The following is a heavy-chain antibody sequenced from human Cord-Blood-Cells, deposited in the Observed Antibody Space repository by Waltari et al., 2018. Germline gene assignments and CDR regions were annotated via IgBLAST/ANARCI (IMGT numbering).Heavy chain of an antibody. Sequence: QVQLQESGPGLVKPSETLSLTCTVSVGSISSYYWSWIRQPPGKGLEWIGYIYYSGNTNYNPSLKSRVTISVDTSKNQFSLKLSSVTAADTAVYYCARLIVGATQANHFDYWGQGTLVTVSS. J-gene: IGHJ4*02. D-gene: IGHD1-26*01. CDR1: VGSISSYY. CDR2: IYYSGNT. CDR3: ARLIVGATQANHFDY. V-gene: IGHV4-59*08.